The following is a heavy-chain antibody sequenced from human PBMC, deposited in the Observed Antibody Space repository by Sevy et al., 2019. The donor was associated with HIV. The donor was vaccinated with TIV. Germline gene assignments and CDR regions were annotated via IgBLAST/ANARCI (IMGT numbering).Heavy chain of an antibody. CDR3: ARQSGVLDVDTAMPDAFDI. Sequence: GGSLRLSCAASGFTFSSYWMSWVRQAPGKGLEWVANIKQDGSEKYYVDSVKGRFSISGDNAKNSLYLQMNSLGVEDTAMYYCARQSGVLDVDTAMPDAFDIWGQGTMVTVSS. V-gene: IGHV3-7*01. CDR2: IKQDGSEK. D-gene: IGHD5-18*01. J-gene: IGHJ3*02. CDR1: GFTFSSYW.